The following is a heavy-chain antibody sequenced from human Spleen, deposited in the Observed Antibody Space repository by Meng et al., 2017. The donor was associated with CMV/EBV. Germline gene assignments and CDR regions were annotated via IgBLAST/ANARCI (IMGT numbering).Heavy chain of an antibody. J-gene: IGHJ5*02. V-gene: IGHV4-34*01. CDR2: INHSRST. Sequence: YGGSFSGYNWSGSRQPPGKGLEWIGEINHSRSTNYNPSLKSRVTISVDTSKNQFSLKLSSVTAADTAVYYCASGTYCGGDCYALAWGQGTLVTVSS. CDR3: ASGTYCGGDCYALA. CDR1: GGSFSGYN. D-gene: IGHD2-21*01.